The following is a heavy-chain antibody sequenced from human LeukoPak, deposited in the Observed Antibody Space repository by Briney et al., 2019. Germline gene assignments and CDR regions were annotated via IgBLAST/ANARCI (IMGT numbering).Heavy chain of an antibody. D-gene: IGHD4-11*01. CDR3: ARKYAGDHSNYPHFDY. CDR2: INPNSGGT. CDR1: GYTFTGYY. J-gene: IGHJ4*02. V-gene: IGHV1-2*02. Sequence: ASVKVSCKASGYTFTGYYMHWVRQAPGQGLEWMGWINPNSGGTNYAQKFQGRVTMTRDTSISTAYMELSRLTSDDTAVYYCARKYAGDHSNYPHFDYWGQGTLVTVSS.